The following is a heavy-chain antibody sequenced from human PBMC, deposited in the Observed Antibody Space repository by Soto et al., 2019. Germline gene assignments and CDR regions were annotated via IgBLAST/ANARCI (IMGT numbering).Heavy chain of an antibody. V-gene: IGHV3-21*01. CDR1: GFTFSSYS. Sequence: LRLSCAASGFTFSSYSMNWVRQAPGKGLEWVSSISSSSSYIYYADSVKGRFTISRDNAKNSLYLQMNSLRVEDTAVYYCARDRGGSYYYFDYWGQGTLVTVSS. CDR3: ARDRGGSYYYFDY. J-gene: IGHJ4*02. CDR2: ISSSSSYI. D-gene: IGHD1-26*01.